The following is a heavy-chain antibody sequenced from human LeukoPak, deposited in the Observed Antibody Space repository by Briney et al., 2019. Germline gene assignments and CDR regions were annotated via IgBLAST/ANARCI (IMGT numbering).Heavy chain of an antibody. CDR2: ISYDGSNK. CDR1: GFTFSSYA. Sequence: GRSLRLSCAASGFTFSSYAMHWVRQAPGKGLEWVAVISYDGSNKYYADSVKGRFTISRDNSKNTLYLQMNSLRAEDTAVYYCARASTAMVSSQNAKPNDYWGQGTLVTVSS. J-gene: IGHJ4*02. V-gene: IGHV3-30*04. D-gene: IGHD5-18*01. CDR3: ARASTAMVSSQNAKPNDY.